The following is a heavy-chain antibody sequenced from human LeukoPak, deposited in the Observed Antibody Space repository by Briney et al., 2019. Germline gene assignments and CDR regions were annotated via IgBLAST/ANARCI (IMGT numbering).Heavy chain of an antibody. J-gene: IGHJ4*02. CDR3: ARDLGWLRYKYYFDY. D-gene: IGHD5-12*01. CDR1: GYTFTSYA. CDR2: INAGNGNT. V-gene: IGHV1-3*01. Sequence: ASVEVSCKASGYTFTSYAMHWVRQAPGQRLEWMGWINAGNGNTKYSQKFQGRVTITRDTSASTAYMELSSLRSEDTAVYYCARDLGWLRYKYYFDYWGQGTLVTVSS.